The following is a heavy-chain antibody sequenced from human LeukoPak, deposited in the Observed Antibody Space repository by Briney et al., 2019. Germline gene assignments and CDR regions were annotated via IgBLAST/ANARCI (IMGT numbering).Heavy chain of an antibody. CDR2: INPSGGST. D-gene: IGHD2-2*01. J-gene: IGHJ6*02. V-gene: IGHV1-46*01. CDR3: ATDIVVVPAAHVNRNYYGMDV. Sequence: GASVKVSCKASGYTFTSYYMHWVRQAPGQGLEWMGIINPSGGSTSYAQKFQGRVTMTRDTSTSTVYMELSSLRSEDTAVYYCATDIVVVPAAHVNRNYYGMDVWGQGTTVTVSS. CDR1: GYTFTSYY.